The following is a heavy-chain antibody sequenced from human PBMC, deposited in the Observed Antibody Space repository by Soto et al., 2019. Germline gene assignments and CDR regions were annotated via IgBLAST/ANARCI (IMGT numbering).Heavy chain of an antibody. CDR1: GFSLSTSGVG. J-gene: IGHJ5*02. CDR2: IYWDDDK. D-gene: IGHD3-10*01. CDR3: AHRTAVWFGELSFSGPSRGFDP. V-gene: IGHV2-5*02. Sequence: QITLKESGPTLVKPTQTLTLTCTFSGFSLSTSGVGVGWIRQPPGKALEWLALIYWDDDKRYSPSLKSRLTITKDTSKNQVVLTMTNMDPVDTATYYCAHRTAVWFGELSFSGPSRGFDPWGQGTLVTVSS.